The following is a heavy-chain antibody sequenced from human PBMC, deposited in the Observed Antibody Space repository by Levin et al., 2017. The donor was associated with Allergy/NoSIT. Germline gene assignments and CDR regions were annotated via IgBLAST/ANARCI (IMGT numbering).Heavy chain of an antibody. CDR2: IVFDGNDQ. CDR1: GFQFSLYG. V-gene: IGHV3-30*18. CDR3: AKRGYCSGNTCQSHDAIDV. D-gene: IGHD2-15*01. J-gene: IGHJ3*01. Sequence: GSLRLSCAASGFQFSLYGMHWVRQAPGKGLEWVALIVFDGNDQYYADSVKGRFTISRDNSKNTLYLQMSSLRENDTAIYYCAKRGYCSGNTCQSHDAIDVWGQGTLVMVSS.